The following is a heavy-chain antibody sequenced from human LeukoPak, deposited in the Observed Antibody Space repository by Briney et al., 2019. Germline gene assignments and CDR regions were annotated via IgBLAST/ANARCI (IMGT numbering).Heavy chain of an antibody. J-gene: IGHJ4*02. D-gene: IGHD1-26*01. V-gene: IGHV4-39*02. CDR3: ARENLVGATIDY. CDR1: GGSISSSSYY. Sequence: SETLSLTCTVSGGSISSSSYYWGWIRQPPGKGLEWIGSIYYSGSTYYNPSLKSRVTISVDTSKNQFSLKLSSVTAADTAVYYCARENLVGATIDYWGQGTLVTVSS. CDR2: IYYSGST.